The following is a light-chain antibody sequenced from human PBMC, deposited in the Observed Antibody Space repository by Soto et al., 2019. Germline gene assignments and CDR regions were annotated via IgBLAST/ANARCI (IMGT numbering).Light chain of an antibody. J-gene: IGLJ2*01. CDR1: SSDVGFYNY. CDR3: SSYASSSTLVV. CDR2: DVS. V-gene: IGLV2-14*01. Sequence: QSALTQPASVSGSPGQSITISCTGTSSDVGFYNYVSWYQQHPGKAPKLMIYDVSNRPSGVSNRFSGSKSGNTASLTISGRQAEDEADYHCSSYASSSTLVVFGGGTKLTVL.